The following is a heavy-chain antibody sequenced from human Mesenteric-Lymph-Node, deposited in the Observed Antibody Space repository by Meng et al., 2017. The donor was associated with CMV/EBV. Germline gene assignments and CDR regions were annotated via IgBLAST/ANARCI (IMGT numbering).Heavy chain of an antibody. CDR3: TTSRH. J-gene: IGHJ4*02. CDR2: IKSKTDIGTT. CDR1: GFTLGNAW. V-gene: IGHV3-15*01. Sequence: GGSLRLSCAASGFTLGNAWMSWVRPAPGKGLEWVGRIKSKTDIGTTDYAAPVKGRFTISRDESKTTLELKMDSLKTEDTAVYYCTTSRHWGQGTLVTVSS.